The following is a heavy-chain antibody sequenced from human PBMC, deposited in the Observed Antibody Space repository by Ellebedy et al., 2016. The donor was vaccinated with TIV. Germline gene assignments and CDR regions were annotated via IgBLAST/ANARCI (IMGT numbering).Heavy chain of an antibody. D-gene: IGHD5-18*01. Sequence: GESLKISCAASGFTFDDYAMHWVRQAPGKGLEWVSLISGDGGSTYYADSVKGRFTISRDNSKNSLYLQMNSLRTEDTALYYYAKDMGYSYGPDYWGQGTLVTVSS. J-gene: IGHJ4*02. V-gene: IGHV3-43*02. CDR1: GFTFDDYA. CDR3: AKDMGYSYGPDY. CDR2: ISGDGGST.